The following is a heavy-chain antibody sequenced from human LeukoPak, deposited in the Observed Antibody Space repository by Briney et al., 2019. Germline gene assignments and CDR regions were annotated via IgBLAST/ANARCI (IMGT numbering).Heavy chain of an antibody. D-gene: IGHD6-6*01. J-gene: IGHJ4*02. V-gene: IGHV1-2*02. CDR2: FNLNSGGT. CDR1: GYTFTGYY. Sequence: GASVKVSCKASGYTFTGYYMHWVRQAPGQGLGWMGWFNLNSGGTKYAQKFQGRVTMTRDTSISTAYMELSRLRSDDTAVYYCARNRIAARQSAAMIVVGLASADGLSWRGPLFDYWGQGTLVTVSS. CDR3: ARNRIAARQSAAMIVVGLASADGLSWRGPLFDY.